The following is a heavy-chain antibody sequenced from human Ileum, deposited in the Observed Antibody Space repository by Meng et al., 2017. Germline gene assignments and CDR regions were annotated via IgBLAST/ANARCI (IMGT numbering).Heavy chain of an antibody. J-gene: IGHJ4*02. V-gene: IGHV1-3*01. CDR2: INGGNGNT. D-gene: IGHD2-21*02. Sequence: ASVKVSCKASGYTFTNYAMHWVRQAPGQGLEWMGWINGGNGNTKYSQKFQGRVTISRDTSANTAYMELSSLRSEDTAVYYCAWGAGDCPFDYWGQGTLVTVSS. CDR3: AWGAGDCPFDY. CDR1: GYTFTNYA.